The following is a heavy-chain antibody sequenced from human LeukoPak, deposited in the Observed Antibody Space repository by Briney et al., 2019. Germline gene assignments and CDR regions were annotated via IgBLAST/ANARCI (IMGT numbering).Heavy chain of an antibody. CDR2: IYYSGST. V-gene: IGHV4-39*01. CDR1: GGSISSSSYY. J-gene: IGHJ4*02. Sequence: PSETLSLTCTVSGGSISSSSYYWGWIRQPPGKGLEWIGSIYYSGSTYYNPSLKSRVTISVDTSKNQFSLKLSSVTAADTAVYYCARAGYGSGSYYNGNFDYWGQGTLVTVSS. D-gene: IGHD3-10*01. CDR3: ARAGYGSGSYYNGNFDY.